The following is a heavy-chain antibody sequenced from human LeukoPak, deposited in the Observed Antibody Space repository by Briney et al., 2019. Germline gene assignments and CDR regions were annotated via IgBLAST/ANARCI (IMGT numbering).Heavy chain of an antibody. CDR1: GYTFTGYY. CDR2: INPNSGGT. J-gene: IGHJ6*02. V-gene: IGHV1-2*02. CDR3: ARGGGVWGSYRYGMDV. Sequence: ASVKVSCKASGYTFTGYYMHWVRQAPGQGLEWMGWINPNSGGTNYAQTFQGRVTMTRDTSISTAYMELSRLRSDDTAVYYCARGGGVWGSYRYGMDVWGQGTTVTVSS. D-gene: IGHD3-16*02.